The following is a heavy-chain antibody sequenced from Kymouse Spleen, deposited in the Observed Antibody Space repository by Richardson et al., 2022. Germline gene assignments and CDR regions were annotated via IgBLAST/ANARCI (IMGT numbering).Heavy chain of an antibody. CDR2: TYYRSKWYN. CDR1: GDSVSSNSAA. V-gene: IGHV6-1*01. CDR3: AREGLGMVRGVIGYYYGMDV. J-gene: IGHJ6*02. Sequence: QVQLQQSGPGLVKPSQTLSLTCAISGDSVSSNSAAWNWIRQSPSRGLEWLGRTYYRSKWYNDYAVSVKSRITINPDTSKNQFSLQLNSVTPEDTAVYYCAREGLGMVRGVIGYYYGMDVWGQGTTVTVSS. D-gene: IGHD3-10*01.